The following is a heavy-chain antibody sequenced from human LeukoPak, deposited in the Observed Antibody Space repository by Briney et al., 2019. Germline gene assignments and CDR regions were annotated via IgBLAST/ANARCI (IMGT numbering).Heavy chain of an antibody. CDR2: IKQDGGAK. D-gene: IGHD2-2*01. V-gene: IGHV3-7*01. J-gene: IGHJ4*02. CDR3: ASVDCSSSSCYSLGFDY. CDR1: GFTFSTYW. Sequence: GSLRLSCAASGFTFSTYWMGWVRQAPGKGLEWVANIKQDGGAKYYVDSVKGRFTISRDNAENSLYLQMNSLRAEDSAVYYCASVDCSSSSCYSLGFDYWGQGTQVTVSS.